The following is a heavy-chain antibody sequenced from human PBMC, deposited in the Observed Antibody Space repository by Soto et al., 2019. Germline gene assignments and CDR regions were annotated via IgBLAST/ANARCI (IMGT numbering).Heavy chain of an antibody. CDR1: GGSSSRDRYT. CDR2: IYQSGST. V-gene: IGHV4-30-2*01. D-gene: IGHD3-16*01. CDR3: AREGGDGDRNDPGAFDI. J-gene: IGHJ3*02. Sequence: SDTLSPTCASSGGSSSRDRYTGRWSRPRPGTGLVWRGFIYQSGSTYYNPSLRSRVTISVDRSKNQFSLKLSSVTAADTAVYYCAREGGDGDRNDPGAFDIWGQGTMVS.